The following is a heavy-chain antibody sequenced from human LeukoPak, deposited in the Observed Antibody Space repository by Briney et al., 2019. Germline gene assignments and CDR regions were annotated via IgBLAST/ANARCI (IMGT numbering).Heavy chain of an antibody. V-gene: IGHV4-59*01. Sequence: SETLSLTCAVYGGSFSGYYWSWIRQPPGKGLGCIGYIHYTGSTNYNPSLKSRVTISVDTSKNQFSLKLSSVTAADTAIYYCARGGYYGSGNDFRFDPWGQGTLVTVSS. CDR2: IHYTGST. CDR1: GGSFSGYY. D-gene: IGHD3-10*01. J-gene: IGHJ5*02. CDR3: ARGGYYGSGNDFRFDP.